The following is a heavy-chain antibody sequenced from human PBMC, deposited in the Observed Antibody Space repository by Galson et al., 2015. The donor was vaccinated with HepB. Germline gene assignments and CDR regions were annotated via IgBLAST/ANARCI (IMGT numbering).Heavy chain of an antibody. CDR1: GGSFSGYY. V-gene: IGHV4-34*01. CDR2: INHSGST. J-gene: IGHJ1*01. Sequence: SETLSLTCTVSGGSFSGYYWSWIRQPPGKGLEWIGEINHSGSTNYNPSLKSRVTISVDTSKNQFSLKLSSVTAADTAVYYCARGPFGSQMYFQHWGQGTLVTVSS. D-gene: IGHD1-26*01. CDR3: ARGPFGSQMYFQH.